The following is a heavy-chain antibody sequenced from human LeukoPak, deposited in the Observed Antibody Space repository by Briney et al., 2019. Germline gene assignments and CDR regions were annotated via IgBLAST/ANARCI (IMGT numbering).Heavy chain of an antibody. CDR3: ARDSAVVVATFDY. V-gene: IGHV1-8*01. Sequence: ASVKVSCKASGYTFTSYDINWVRQATGQGLEWMGWMNPNSGNTGYAQKLQGRVTMTTDTSTSTAYMELRSLRSDDTAVYYCARDSAVVVATFDYWGQGTLVTVSS. CDR2: MNPNSGNT. J-gene: IGHJ4*02. CDR1: GYTFTSYD. D-gene: IGHD2-15*01.